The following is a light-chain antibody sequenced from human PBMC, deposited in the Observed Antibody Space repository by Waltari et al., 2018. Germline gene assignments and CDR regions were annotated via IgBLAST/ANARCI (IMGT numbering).Light chain of an antibody. V-gene: IGLV1-47*02. CDR1: SSNIGGNS. CDR2: YND. J-gene: IGLJ6*01. Sequence: QSVLTQPPSASAAARRSVTISCSGSSSNIGGNSVSWYQQLPGTAPKLLIYYNDQRPSGVSDRFSGSKSGTSASLAISGLQTEDEADYFCAAWDDSLSGVVFGSGTKLTVL. CDR3: AAWDDSLSGVV.